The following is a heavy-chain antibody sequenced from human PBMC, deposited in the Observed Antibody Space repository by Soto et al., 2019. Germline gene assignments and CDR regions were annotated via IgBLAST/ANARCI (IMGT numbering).Heavy chain of an antibody. J-gene: IGHJ6*02. D-gene: IGHD3-22*01. V-gene: IGHV1-46*01. CDR1: GYTFTSYY. CDR2: INPSGGST. CDR3: ARDPGYYDSSGYYTSYYYYYGMDV. Sequence: ASVKVSCKASGYTFTSYYMHWVRQAPGQGLEWMGIINPSGGSTSYAQKFQGRVTITRDTSASTAYMELSSLRSEDTAVYYCARDPGYYDSSGYYTSYYYYYGMDVWGQGTTVTVSS.